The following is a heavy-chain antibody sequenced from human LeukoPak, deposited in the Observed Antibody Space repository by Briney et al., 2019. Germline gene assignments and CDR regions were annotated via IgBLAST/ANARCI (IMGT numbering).Heavy chain of an antibody. CDR1: GGSISSYY. D-gene: IGHD3/OR15-3a*01. V-gene: IGHV4-4*07. CDR3: ARDLEGLTNWFDP. CDR2: FHTSGST. J-gene: IGHJ5*02. Sequence: PSETLSLTCTVSGGSISSYYWSWIRQPAGKGLEWIGRFHTSGSTNYNAPLKSRVTMSVDTSKNQFSLKLSSVTAADTAVYYCARDLEGLTNWFDPWGQGTLVTVSS.